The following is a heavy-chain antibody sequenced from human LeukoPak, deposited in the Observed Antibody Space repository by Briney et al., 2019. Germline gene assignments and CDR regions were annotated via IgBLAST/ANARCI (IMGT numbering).Heavy chain of an antibody. J-gene: IGHJ4*02. Sequence: PGGSLRLSCAATGFTFSSYSMNWVRQAPGKGLEWVSYISTSSSTKYYADSVKGRFTISRDNAKNSLSLQMNSLRDEDTAVYYCARGSPGSGFLTLWGQGTLVTVSS. CDR2: ISTSSSTK. D-gene: IGHD3-3*01. CDR1: GFTFSSYS. V-gene: IGHV3-48*02. CDR3: ARGSPGSGFLTL.